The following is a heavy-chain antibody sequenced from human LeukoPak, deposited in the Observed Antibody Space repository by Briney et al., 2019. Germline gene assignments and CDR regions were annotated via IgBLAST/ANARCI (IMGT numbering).Heavy chain of an antibody. D-gene: IGHD4-23*01. CDR1: RFTFSSYG. CDR2: ISYDGSNK. J-gene: IGHJ6*03. CDR3: ANGIGGKLAGYYYYYMDV. Sequence: GGTLRLSCAASRFTFSSYGMHWVRQAPGKGLEWVAVISYDGSNKYYADSVKGRFTISRDNSKNTLYLQMNSLRAEDTAVYYCANGIGGKLAGYYYYYMDVWGKGTTVTVSS. V-gene: IGHV3-30*18.